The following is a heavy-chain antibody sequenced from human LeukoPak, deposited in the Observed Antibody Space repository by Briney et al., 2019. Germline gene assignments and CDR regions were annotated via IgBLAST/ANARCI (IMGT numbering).Heavy chain of an antibody. D-gene: IGHD2-2*01. CDR1: GFTFSSYW. V-gene: IGHV3-7*03. J-gene: IGHJ6*02. CDR2: IKQDGSEK. Sequence: GGSLRLSCAASGFTFSSYWMSWVRQAPGKGLEWVANIKQDGSEKYYVDSVKGRFTISRDNAKNSLYLQMNSLRAEDTAVYYCARGLGTGDIVVVPAAMGPHYGMDVWGQGTTVTVSS. CDR3: ARGLGTGDIVVVPAAMGPHYGMDV.